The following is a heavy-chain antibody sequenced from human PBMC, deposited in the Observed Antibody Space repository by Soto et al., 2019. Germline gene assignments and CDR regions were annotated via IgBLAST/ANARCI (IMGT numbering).Heavy chain of an antibody. CDR1: GGSISSGDYY. CDR3: ARLSSRMINAFDI. J-gene: IGHJ3*02. V-gene: IGHV4-30-4*01. D-gene: IGHD3-16*01. CDR2: IYYSGST. Sequence: QVQLQESGPGLVKPSQTLSLTCTVSGGSISSGDYYWSWIRQPPGKGLEWIVYIYYSGSTYYNPSLKSRVTISVDTSNNPFSLKLSSVTAADTAVYYCARLSSRMINAFDIWGQGTMVTVSS.